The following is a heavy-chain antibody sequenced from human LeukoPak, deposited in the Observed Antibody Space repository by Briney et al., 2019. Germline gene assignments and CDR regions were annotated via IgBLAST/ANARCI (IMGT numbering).Heavy chain of an antibody. D-gene: IGHD6-13*01. Sequence: GGSLRLSCAASGFTFRSYGMHWVRQAPGKGLEWVSGISWNSGSIGYADSVKGRFTISRDNAKNSLYLQMNSLRAEDTAVYYCAREGIAAADAFDIWGQGTMVTVSS. V-gene: IGHV3-9*01. J-gene: IGHJ3*02. CDR3: AREGIAAADAFDI. CDR2: ISWNSGSI. CDR1: GFTFRSYG.